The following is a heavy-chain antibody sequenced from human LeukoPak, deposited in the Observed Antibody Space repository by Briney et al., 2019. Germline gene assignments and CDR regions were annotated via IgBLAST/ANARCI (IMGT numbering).Heavy chain of an antibody. J-gene: IGHJ4*02. CDR2: ISGDGVSP. Sequence: GGSLRLSCAASGFTFNNYALTWVRETPGKGLEGVSAISGDGVSPYYADSVRGRFTISRDNSKNTLYLQMNSLRVEDTAVYFCARDPGAFPYFFDCWGQGTLVTVSS. D-gene: IGHD4/OR15-4a*01. V-gene: IGHV3-23*01. CDR1: GFTFNNYA. CDR3: ARDPGAFPYFFDC.